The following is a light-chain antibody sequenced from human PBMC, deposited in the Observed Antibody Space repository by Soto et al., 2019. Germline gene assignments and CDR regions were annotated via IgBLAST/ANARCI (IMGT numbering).Light chain of an antibody. Sequence: DIQLTQSPSFRSASVVDRVTITCRASQGISSYLAWYQQKPGKAPKLLIYAASTLQSGVPSRFSGSGSGTEFTLTISSLQPEDFATHYCQQLNSYRFTFGGGTKVEIX. J-gene: IGKJ4*01. CDR2: AAS. V-gene: IGKV1-9*01. CDR3: QQLNSYRFT. CDR1: QGISSY.